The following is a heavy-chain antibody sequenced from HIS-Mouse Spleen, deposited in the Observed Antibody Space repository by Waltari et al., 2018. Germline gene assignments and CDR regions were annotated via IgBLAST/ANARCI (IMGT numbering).Heavy chain of an antibody. J-gene: IGHJ4*02. Sequence: QVQLVESGGGVVQPGRSLRLSCAASGFTFSSYAMHWVRQAQGKGLEWVAVISYDGSNKYYADSVKGRFTISRDNSKNTLYLQMNSLRAEDTAVYYCARDSSPFNWVGAVFDYWGQGTLVTVSS. D-gene: IGHD1-26*01. V-gene: IGHV3-30-3*01. CDR1: GFTFSSYA. CDR3: ARDSSPFNWVGAVFDY. CDR2: ISYDGSNK.